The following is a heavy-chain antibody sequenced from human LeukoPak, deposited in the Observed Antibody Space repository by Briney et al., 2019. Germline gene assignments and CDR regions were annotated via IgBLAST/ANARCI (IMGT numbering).Heavy chain of an antibody. Sequence: KPSETLSLTCTVSGGSISSGGYYWSWIRQHPGKGLEWIGYIYYSGSTYYNPSLKSRVTISVDTSKNQLSLKLSSVTAADTAVYYCARTTVTTPFDPWGQGTLVTVSS. CDR3: ARTTVTTPFDP. D-gene: IGHD4-17*01. CDR2: IYYSGST. CDR1: GGSISSGGYY. V-gene: IGHV4-31*03. J-gene: IGHJ5*02.